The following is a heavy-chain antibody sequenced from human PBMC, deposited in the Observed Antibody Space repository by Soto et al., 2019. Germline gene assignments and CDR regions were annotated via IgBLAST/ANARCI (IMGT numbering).Heavy chain of an antibody. J-gene: IGHJ4*02. CDR1: GFTFSSYG. Sequence: PGGSLRLSCAASGFTFSSYGMHWVRQAPGKGLEWVAVIWYDGSNKYYADSVKGRFTISRDNSKNTLYLQMNSLRAEDTAVYYCERAITMIVVDPMGYWGQGTLVTVSS. V-gene: IGHV3-33*01. D-gene: IGHD3-22*01. CDR2: IWYDGSNK. CDR3: ERAITMIVVDPMGY.